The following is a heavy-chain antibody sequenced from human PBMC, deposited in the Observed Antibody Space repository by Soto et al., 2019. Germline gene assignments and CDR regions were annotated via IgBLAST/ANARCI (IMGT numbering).Heavy chain of an antibody. Sequence: GESLKISCKGSGYSFTSYWIGWVRQMPGKGLEWMGIIYPGDSDTRYSPSFQGQVTISADKSISTAYLQWSSLKASDTAMYYCARSGLGPFNYYYYMDVSGKGTTVTVSS. J-gene: IGHJ6*03. D-gene: IGHD5-12*01. V-gene: IGHV5-51*01. CDR1: GYSFTSYW. CDR3: ARSGLGPFNYYYYMDV. CDR2: IYPGDSDT.